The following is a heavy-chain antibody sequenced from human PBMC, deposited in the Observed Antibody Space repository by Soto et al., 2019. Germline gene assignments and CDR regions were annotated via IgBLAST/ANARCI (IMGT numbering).Heavy chain of an antibody. CDR3: ARDRVGVSSNWFDS. J-gene: IGHJ5*01. Sequence: SETLSLTCTVSGGSISSYYWSWIRQPPGKGLEWIGYIYYSGSTNYNPALKSRVTTSVDTSKNQFTLKLTSVTAADTAVYYCARDRVGVSSNWFDSWGRGTLVTVSS. CDR1: GGSISSYY. D-gene: IGHD1-26*01. CDR2: IYYSGST. V-gene: IGHV4-59*01.